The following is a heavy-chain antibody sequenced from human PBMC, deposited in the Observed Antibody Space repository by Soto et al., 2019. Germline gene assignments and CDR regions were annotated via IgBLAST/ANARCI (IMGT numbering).Heavy chain of an antibody. D-gene: IGHD6-6*01. J-gene: IGHJ4*02. CDR2: IKQDGSEK. V-gene: IGHV3-7*01. CDR1: GFTFSSYW. CDR3: ASLGPAARPFDY. Sequence: PGGSLRLSCAGSGFTFSSYWMSWVRQAPGKGLEWVANIKQDGSEKYYVDSVKGRFTISRDNAKNSLYLQMNSLRAEDTAVYYCASLGPAARPFDYWGQGTLVTVSS.